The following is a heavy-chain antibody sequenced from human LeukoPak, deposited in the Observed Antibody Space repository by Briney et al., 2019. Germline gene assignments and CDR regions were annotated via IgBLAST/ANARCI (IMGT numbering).Heavy chain of an antibody. CDR1: GGSISSHY. J-gene: IGHJ5*02. V-gene: IGHV4-59*11. CDR3: ARLYDSSGYTNWLDP. D-gene: IGHD3-22*01. CDR2: IYYSGSS. Sequence: SETLSLTCTVSGGSISSHYRSWIRQPPGKGLEWIGYIYYSGSSKYNPSLKSRVTISVDTSKNQFSLKLSSVTAADTAVYYCARLYDSSGYTNWLDPWGQGTLVTVSS.